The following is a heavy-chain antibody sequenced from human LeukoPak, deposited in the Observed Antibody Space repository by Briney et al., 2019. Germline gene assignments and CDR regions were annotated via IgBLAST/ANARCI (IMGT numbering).Heavy chain of an antibody. CDR3: AKGSGIAAGTNKLDY. V-gene: IGHV3-23*01. CDR1: GFTFSSYW. Sequence: GGSLRLSCAASGFTFSSYWMHWVRQAPGKGLEWVSAISGSGGSTYYADSVKGRFTISRDNSKNTLYLQMNSLRAEDTAVYYCAKGSGIAAGTNKLDYWGQGTLVTVSS. J-gene: IGHJ4*02. CDR2: ISGSGGST. D-gene: IGHD6-13*01.